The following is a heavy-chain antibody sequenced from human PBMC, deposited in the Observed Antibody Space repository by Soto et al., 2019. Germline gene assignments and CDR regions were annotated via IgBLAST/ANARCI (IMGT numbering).Heavy chain of an antibody. V-gene: IGHV1-69*01. J-gene: IGHJ6*02. CDR2: IIPFFGTS. CDR3: ARVGHITNYGMAV. CDR1: GGTFSSYP. D-gene: IGHD2-21*01. Sequence: QVQLVQSGAEVKKPGSSVKVSCEASGGTFSSYPINWVRQAPGQGLEWMGGIIPFFGTSNYAQKFQGRVKITADDSTSTAYLELRSLRSEDTAVYYCARVGHITNYGMAVWGQGATGTVSS.